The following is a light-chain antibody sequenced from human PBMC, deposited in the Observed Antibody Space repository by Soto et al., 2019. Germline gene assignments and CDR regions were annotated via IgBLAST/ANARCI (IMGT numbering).Light chain of an antibody. CDR3: QQYNSYPLT. Sequence: DIQMTQSPSTLSASVGDRVTITCRGSQSISTLLAWYQQKPGRAPTLLIYKASTLESGVPSRFSGSGSGTEFSLTISSLQPDDSATYYCQQYNSYPLTFGQGTRLEIK. CDR2: KAS. J-gene: IGKJ5*01. V-gene: IGKV1-5*03. CDR1: QSISTL.